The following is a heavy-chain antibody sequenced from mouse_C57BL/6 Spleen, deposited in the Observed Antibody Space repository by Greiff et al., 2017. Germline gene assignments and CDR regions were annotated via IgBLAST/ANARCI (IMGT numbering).Heavy chain of an antibody. CDR2: FHPYNDDT. D-gene: IGHD2-1*01. Sequence: QVHVKQPGAELVKPGASVKMSCKASGYTFTTYPIEWMKQNHGKSLECIGNFHPYNDDTKYNEKFKGKATLTVEKSSSTVYLELSRLTSDDSAVYYCARGGNSYYVDYWGQGTTRTVSS. CDR3: ARGGNSYYVDY. J-gene: IGHJ2*01. V-gene: IGHV1-47*01. CDR1: GYTFTTYP.